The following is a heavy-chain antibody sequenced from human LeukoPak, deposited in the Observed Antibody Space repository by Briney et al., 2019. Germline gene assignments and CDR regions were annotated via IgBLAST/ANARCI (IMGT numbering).Heavy chain of an antibody. CDR3: ARDGIYSRNFDAFDI. CDR2: ITPNSGGT. J-gene: IGHJ3*02. CDR1: GYTFTAYY. V-gene: IGHV1-2*02. D-gene: IGHD6-13*01. Sequence: GASVKVSCKASGYTFTAYYMHWVRQAPGQGPEWMGWITPNSGGTDYAQKFQGRVTMTRDTSISTAYMELSSLTSDDTAVYYCARDGIYSRNFDAFDIWGQGTMVTVSS.